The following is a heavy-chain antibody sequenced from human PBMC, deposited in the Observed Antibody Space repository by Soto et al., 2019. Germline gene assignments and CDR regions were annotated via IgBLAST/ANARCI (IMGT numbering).Heavy chain of an antibody. CDR2: MNPNSGNT. J-gene: IGHJ5*02. CDR3: ARDASSGWYPXVFWFDP. D-gene: IGHD6-19*01. Sequence: ASVKVSCKASGYTFTSYDINWVRQATGQGLEWMGWMNPNSGNTGYAQKFQGRVTMTRNTSISTAYMELSSLRSEDTAVYYCARDASSGWYPXVFWFDPWGQGTLDTVSS. V-gene: IGHV1-8*01. CDR1: GYTFTSYD.